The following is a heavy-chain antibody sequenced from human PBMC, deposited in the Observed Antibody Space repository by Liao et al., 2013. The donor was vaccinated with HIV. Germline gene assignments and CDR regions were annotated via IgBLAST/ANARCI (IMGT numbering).Heavy chain of an antibody. J-gene: IGHJ2*01. CDR2: IYTSGST. D-gene: IGHD2-8*01. CDR3: ARDSGSYCTNGVCYNHGYWYFDL. Sequence: QVLLKQLDTGLLKPSETLSLTCTVSGGSISSYYWSWMRQPAGKGLEWIGRIYTSGSTNYNPSLKSRVTMSVDTSKNQFSLKLSSVTAADTAVYYCARDSGSYCTNGVCYNHGYWYFDLWGRGTLVTVSS. CDR1: GGSISSYY. V-gene: IGHV4-4*07.